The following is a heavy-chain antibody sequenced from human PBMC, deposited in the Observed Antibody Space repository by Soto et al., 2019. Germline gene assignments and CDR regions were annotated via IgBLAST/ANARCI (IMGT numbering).Heavy chain of an antibody. Sequence: ASVKVSCKASGYTFTSDGISWVRQAPGQGLEWMGWISAYNGNTNYAQKLQGRVTMTTDTSTSTAYMELRSLRSDDTAVYYCARVDPLDPNFDYWGQGTLVTVSS. CDR2: ISAYNGNT. V-gene: IGHV1-18*04. D-gene: IGHD1-1*01. J-gene: IGHJ4*02. CDR3: ARVDPLDPNFDY. CDR1: GYTFTSDG.